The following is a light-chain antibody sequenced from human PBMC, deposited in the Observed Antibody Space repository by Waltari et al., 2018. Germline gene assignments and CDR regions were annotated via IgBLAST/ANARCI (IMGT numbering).Light chain of an antibody. CDR2: DVS. Sequence: YQPHPGIAPKLVIYDVSNRPSGVSNRFSGSKSGNTASLTISGLQPEDEADYYCNSFTSSSTVVFGGGTKLTVL. V-gene: IGLV2-14*03. CDR3: NSFTSSSTVV. J-gene: IGLJ3*02.